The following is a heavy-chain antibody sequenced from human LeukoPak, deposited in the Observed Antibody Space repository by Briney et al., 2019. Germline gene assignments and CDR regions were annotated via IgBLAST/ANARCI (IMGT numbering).Heavy chain of an antibody. CDR2: ISSSSSTT. D-gene: IGHD2-15*01. CDR3: ATSSRLGYCSGGSCYSPNYFDY. V-gene: IGHV3-23*01. CDR1: GFTFDDYG. J-gene: IGHJ4*02. Sequence: GGSLRLSCAASGFTFDDYGMSWVRQAPGKGLEWVSYISSSSSTTYYADSVKGRFTISRDNSKNTLYLQMNSLRAEDTAVYYCATSSRLGYCSGGSCYSPNYFDYWGQGTLVTVSS.